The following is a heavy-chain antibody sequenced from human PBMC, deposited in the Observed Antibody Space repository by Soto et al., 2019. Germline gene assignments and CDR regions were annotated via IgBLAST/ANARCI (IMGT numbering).Heavy chain of an antibody. CDR2: ISYDGSNK. CDR1: GFTFSSYA. Sequence: QVQLVESGGGVVQPGRSLRLSCAASGFTFSSYAMHWVRQAPGKGLEWVAVISYDGSNKYYADSVKGRFTISRDNSKNTLYLQMNSLRAEDTAVYYCARDLHYYGWGPWGQGTLVTVSS. CDR3: ARDLHYYGWGP. D-gene: IGHD3-10*01. J-gene: IGHJ5*02. V-gene: IGHV3-30-3*01.